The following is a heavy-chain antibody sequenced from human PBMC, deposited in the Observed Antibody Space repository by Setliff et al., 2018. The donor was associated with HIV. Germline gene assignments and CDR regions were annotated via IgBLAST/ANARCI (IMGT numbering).Heavy chain of an antibody. V-gene: IGHV7-4-1*02. D-gene: IGHD3-3*01. Sequence: ASVKVSCKASGYTFTSYAINWVRQAPGQGLEWMGWINTNTGNPTYAQGFTGRFVFSLATSVSTAFLEISTLKAEDTAVYYCARDSSEYFDFSSGDFHYMDVWGKGTTVTVSS. CDR1: GYTFTSYA. J-gene: IGHJ6*03. CDR2: INTNTGNP. CDR3: ARDSSEYFDFSSGDFHYMDV.